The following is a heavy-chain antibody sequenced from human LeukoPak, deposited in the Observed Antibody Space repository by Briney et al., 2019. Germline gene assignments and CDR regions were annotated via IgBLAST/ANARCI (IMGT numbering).Heavy chain of an antibody. D-gene: IGHD3-22*01. CDR3: ARSYYYDSSGYSLAFDI. V-gene: IGHV1-18*01. CDR1: GYTFTSYG. J-gene: IGHJ3*02. CDR2: ISAYNGNT. Sequence: ASVTVSCKASGYTFTSYGISWVRQAPGQGLEWMGWISAYNGNTNYAQKLQGRVTMTTDTSTSTAYMELRSLRSDDTAVYYCARSYYYDSSGYSLAFDIWGQGTMVTVSS.